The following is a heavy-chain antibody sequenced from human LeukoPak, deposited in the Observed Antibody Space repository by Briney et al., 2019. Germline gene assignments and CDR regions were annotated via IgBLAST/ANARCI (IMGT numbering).Heavy chain of an antibody. CDR3: ARDGYCSSTSCYGEGY. V-gene: IGHV4-59*12. Sequence: SETLSLTCTVSGGSISSYYWSWIRQPPGKGLEWIGYIYHSGSTYYNPSLKSRVTISVDRSKNQFSLKLSSVTAADTAVYYCARDGYCSSTSCYGEGYWGQGTLVTVSA. J-gene: IGHJ4*02. D-gene: IGHD2-2*03. CDR1: GGSISSYY. CDR2: IYHSGST.